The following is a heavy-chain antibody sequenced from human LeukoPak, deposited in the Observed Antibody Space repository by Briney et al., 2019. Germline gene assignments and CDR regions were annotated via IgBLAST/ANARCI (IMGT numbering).Heavy chain of an antibody. CDR1: GFTFSSYW. J-gene: IGHJ4*02. CDR2: IKQDGSEK. D-gene: IGHD6-6*01. CDR3: ARDPDYSSSSEVDY. Sequence: GGSLRLSCAASGFTFSSYWMSWVRQAPGKGLGWVANIKQDGSEKYYVDSVKGRFTISRDNAKNSLYLQMNSLRAEDTAVYYCARDPDYSSSSEVDYWGQGTLVTVSS. V-gene: IGHV3-7*01.